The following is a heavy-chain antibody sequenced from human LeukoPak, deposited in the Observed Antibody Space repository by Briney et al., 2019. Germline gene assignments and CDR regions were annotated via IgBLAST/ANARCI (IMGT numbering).Heavy chain of an antibody. CDR2: VYQSGHA. V-gene: IGHV4-38-2*02. J-gene: IGHJ4*02. D-gene: IGHD3-10*01. CDR3: ASLRFGDSYFDL. CDR1: NYSVRSDLH. Sequence: PSETLSLTCKVSNYSVRSDLHWSWIRQSPGRGLEWIASVYQSGHAYYSPSLKSRVLISFDTSKKELSLKINSATATDTALYYCASLRFGDSYFDLWGQGTQVTVSS.